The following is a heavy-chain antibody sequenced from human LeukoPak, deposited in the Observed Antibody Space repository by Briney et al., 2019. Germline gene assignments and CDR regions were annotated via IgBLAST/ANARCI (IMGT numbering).Heavy chain of an antibody. CDR2: IYYSGST. V-gene: IGHV4-59*01. Sequence: SETLSLTCTVSGGSISSYYWSWIRQPPGKGREWIGYIYYSGSTNCNPPVKSRVAMSVDTSKKQSSLKLSSLTAADTAVYYCARGGTAVIAPYAFDIWGQGTMVTVSS. CDR3: ARGGTAVIAPYAFDI. CDR1: GGSISSYY. D-gene: IGHD4-23*01. J-gene: IGHJ3*02.